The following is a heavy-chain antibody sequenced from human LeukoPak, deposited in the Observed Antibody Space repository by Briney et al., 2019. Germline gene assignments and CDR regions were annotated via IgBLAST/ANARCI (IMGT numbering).Heavy chain of an antibody. CDR2: IYYSGST. J-gene: IGHJ3*02. D-gene: IGHD3-16*02. V-gene: IGHV4-39*01. CDR1: SGSISSSSYY. CDR3: ARRTIVDAFDI. Sequence: SETLSLTCTVSSGSISSSSYYWGWIRQPPGKGLEWIGSIYYSGSTYYNPSLKSRVTISVDTSKNQFSLKLSSVTAADTAVYYCARRTIVDAFDIWGQGTMVTVSS.